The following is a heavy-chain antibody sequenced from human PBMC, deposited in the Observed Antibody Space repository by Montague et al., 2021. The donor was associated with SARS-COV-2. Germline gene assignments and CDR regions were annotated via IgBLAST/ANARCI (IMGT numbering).Heavy chain of an antibody. CDR1: NASITTSNW. CDR2: IHHSGTL. V-gene: IGHV4/OR15-8*01. CDR3: ARRIRITVFRGVPLTTHSLES. D-gene: IGHD3-10*01. Sequence: SETLSLTCTVSNASITTSNWWTWVRQVPGKGLEWVGEIHHSGTLNYNPSLKSRVTISVDTSKNHFSLNLNSVTAADTALYFCARRIRITVFRGVPLTTHSLESWGQGIMVTVSS. J-gene: IGHJ4*02.